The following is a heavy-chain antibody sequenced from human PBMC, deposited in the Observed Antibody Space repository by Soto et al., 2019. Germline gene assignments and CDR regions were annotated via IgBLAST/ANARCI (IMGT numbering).Heavy chain of an antibody. J-gene: IGHJ4*02. CDR3: ARAAGLGAVAVDY. V-gene: IGHV4-30-2*01. CDR1: GGSISSGGYS. D-gene: IGHD6-19*01. CDR2: IYHSGST. Sequence: QLQLQESGSGLVKPSQTLSLTCAVSGGSISSGGYSWSWIRQPPGKGLEWIGYIYHSGSTYYNPSIKSRVTRSVDRAKNQFTLKLRSVTAADTAVYYRARAAGLGAVAVDYWGQGTLVTVSS.